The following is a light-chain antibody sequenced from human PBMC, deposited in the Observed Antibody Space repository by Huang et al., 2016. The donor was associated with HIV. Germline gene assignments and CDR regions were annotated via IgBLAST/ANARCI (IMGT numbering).Light chain of an antibody. CDR3: QQYYKSPQT. CDR2: WAS. J-gene: IGKJ1*01. CDR1: QSLLSSFTNKNY. V-gene: IGKV4-1*01. Sequence: DILLTQSPDSLAVSLGETATLTCRSSQSLLSSFTNKNYLAWFQQRPGQPPKLLVFWASSREAGVPDRFTGGGSGTQFALTISNVKTEDVAIYYCQQYYKSPQTFGPGTRVEI.